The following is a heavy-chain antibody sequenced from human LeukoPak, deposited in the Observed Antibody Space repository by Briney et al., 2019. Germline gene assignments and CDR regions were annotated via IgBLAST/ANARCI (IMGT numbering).Heavy chain of an antibody. J-gene: IGHJ4*02. D-gene: IGHD4/OR15-4a*01. CDR1: GFTFSDYA. V-gene: IGHV3-30*18. CDR2: SSHDEVGK. CDR3: AKDRGYGEHEPFES. Sequence: RGSLRLSCVGSGFTFSDYAIHWVRQAPGKGLEWVAVSSHDEVGKQFADSVKGRFTLSRDNSRDSVRLQMNRLRDEDTAVYYCAKDRGYGEHEPFESWGQGSLVTVSS.